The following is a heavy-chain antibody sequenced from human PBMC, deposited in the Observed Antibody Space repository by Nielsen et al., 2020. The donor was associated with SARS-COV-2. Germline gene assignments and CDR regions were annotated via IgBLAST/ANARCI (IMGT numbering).Heavy chain of an antibody. CDR2: ISYDGSNK. V-gene: IGHV3-30*03. CDR3: ARDRDYYYGSGSYLY. CDR1: GFTFSSYG. J-gene: IGHJ4*02. D-gene: IGHD3-10*01. Sequence: GGSLRLSCAASGFTFSSYGMHWVRQAPGKGLEWVAVISYDGSNKYYADSVKGRFTISRDNSKNTLYLQMNSLRAEDTAVYYCARDRDYYYGSGSYLYWGQGTLVTVSS.